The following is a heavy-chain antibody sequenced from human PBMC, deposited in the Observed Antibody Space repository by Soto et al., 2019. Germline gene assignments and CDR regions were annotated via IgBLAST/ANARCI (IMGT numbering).Heavy chain of an antibody. V-gene: IGHV3-23*01. CDR2: ISGSGGST. J-gene: IGHJ4*02. CDR1: GFTFSSYA. CDR3: AKEVEYDFWSGYYEAYY. D-gene: IGHD3-3*01. Sequence: EVQLLESGGGLVQPGGSLRLSCAASGFTFSSYAMSWVRQAPGKGLEWVSAISGSGGSTYYADSVKGRFTISRDNSKNPLYLQMNSLRAEDTAVYYCAKEVEYDFWSGYYEAYYWGQGTLVTVSS.